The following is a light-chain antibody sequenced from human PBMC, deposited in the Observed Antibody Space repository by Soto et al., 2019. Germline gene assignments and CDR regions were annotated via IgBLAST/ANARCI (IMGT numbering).Light chain of an antibody. CDR1: QGISTY. V-gene: IGKV1-27*01. CDR2: AAS. CDR3: QNYNGAPWT. Sequence: DIQMTQSPSSLSASVGDRVTITCRASQGISTYLVWYQQKPGTVPKLLIFAASTLHSGVPSRFSGSGSGTDFTLSSSSLHPEPVATYYCQNYNGAPWTFDQGTKVEIK. J-gene: IGKJ1*01.